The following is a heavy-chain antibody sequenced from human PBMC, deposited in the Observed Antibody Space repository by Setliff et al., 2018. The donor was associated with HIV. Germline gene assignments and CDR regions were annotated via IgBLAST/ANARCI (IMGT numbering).Heavy chain of an antibody. CDR3: ARLIILSVIDGMDV. Sequence: KPSETLSLTCTVSGGSISSSNYYWGWIRQPPGKGLEWIGSINYIGNTYYNPSLKSRVTISVDTSKNQFSLNLRSVTAADTAVYYCARLIILSVIDGMDVWGQGTKVTVSS. D-gene: IGHD2-21*01. CDR2: INYIGNT. CDR1: GGSISSSNYY. V-gene: IGHV4-39*01. J-gene: IGHJ6*02.